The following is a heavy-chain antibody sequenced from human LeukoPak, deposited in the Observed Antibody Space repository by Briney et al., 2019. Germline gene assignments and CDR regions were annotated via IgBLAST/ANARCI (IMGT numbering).Heavy chain of an antibody. J-gene: IGHJ6*02. Sequence: SETLSLTCTVSGGSISSYYWSWIRQPPGKGLEWIGYIYNSGSTNHNPSLRSRVTISVDTSKNQFSLKLSSVTAADTAVYYCARGPPAKPGTGYYYGMDVWGQGTTVTVSS. D-gene: IGHD2-2*01. CDR3: ARGPPAKPGTGYYYGMDV. V-gene: IGHV4-59*12. CDR1: GGSISSYY. CDR2: IYNSGST.